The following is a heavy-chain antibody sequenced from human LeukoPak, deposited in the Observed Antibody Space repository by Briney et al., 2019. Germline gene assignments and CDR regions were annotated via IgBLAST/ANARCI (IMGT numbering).Heavy chain of an antibody. CDR3: ARGGGSSWYKPGYYYGMDV. Sequence: ASVKVSCKASGYTFTGYYMHWVRQAPGQGLEWMGWINPNSGGTNYAQKFQGWVTMTRDTSISTAYMELSRLRSDDTAVYYCARGGGSSWYKPGYYYGMDVWGQGTTVTVSS. D-gene: IGHD6-13*01. CDR1: GYTFTGYY. CDR2: INPNSGGT. V-gene: IGHV1-2*04. J-gene: IGHJ6*02.